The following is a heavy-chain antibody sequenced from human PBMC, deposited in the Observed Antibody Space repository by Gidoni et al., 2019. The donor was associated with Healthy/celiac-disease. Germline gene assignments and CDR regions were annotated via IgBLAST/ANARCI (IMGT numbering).Heavy chain of an antibody. CDR3: ARDLLFGGIAAAGMVEGLYYYYYYGMDV. V-gene: IGHV3-21*01. Sequence: EVQLVESGGGLVKPGGSLRLSCAASGFTFSSYSMNWVRQAPGKGLEWVSSISSSSSYIYYADSVKGRFTISRDNAKNSLYLQRNSLRAEDTAVYYCARDLLFGGIAAAGMVEGLYYYYYYGMDVWGQGTTVTVSS. D-gene: IGHD6-13*01. CDR2: ISSSSSYI. J-gene: IGHJ6*02. CDR1: GFTFSSYS.